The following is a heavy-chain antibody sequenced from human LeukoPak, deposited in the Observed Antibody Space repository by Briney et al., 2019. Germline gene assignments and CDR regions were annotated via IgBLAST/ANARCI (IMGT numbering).Heavy chain of an antibody. Sequence: PSGTLSLTCNVSAGSENTYFWSWIRQPPGKGLEWIGYFYHSGSTNYNPSLKTRAIMSVDTSRKQFSLKLTSVTPADTAVYYCVRGATTAMVFFTDNWGQGIRVTVSS. D-gene: IGHD5-18*01. CDR3: VRGATTAMVFFTDN. J-gene: IGHJ4*02. V-gene: IGHV4-59*02. CDR2: FYHSGST. CDR1: AGSENTYF.